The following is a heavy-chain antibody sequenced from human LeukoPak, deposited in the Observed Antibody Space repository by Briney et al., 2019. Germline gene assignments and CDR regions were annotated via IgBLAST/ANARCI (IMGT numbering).Heavy chain of an antibody. CDR2: IYYSGST. J-gene: IGHJ3*02. CDR1: GGSISSHY. Sequence: SETLSLTCTVSGGSISSHYWSWIRQPPGKGLEWIGYIYYSGSTNYNPSLKSRVTISVDTSKNQFSLKLSSVTAADTAVYYCARDSGYSSSDAFDIWGQGTMVTVSS. D-gene: IGHD6-13*01. CDR3: ARDSGYSSSDAFDI. V-gene: IGHV4-59*11.